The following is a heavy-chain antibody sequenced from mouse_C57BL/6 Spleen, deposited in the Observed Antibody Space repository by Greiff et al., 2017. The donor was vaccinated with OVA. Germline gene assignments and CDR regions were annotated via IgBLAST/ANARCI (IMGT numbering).Heavy chain of an antibody. CDR2: IDPSDSYT. CDR1: GYTFTSYW. Sequence: VKLQQPGAELVRPGTSVKLSCKASGYTFTSYWMHWVKQRPGQGLEWIGVIDPSDSYTNYNQKFKGKATLTVDTSSSTAYMQLSSLTSEDSAVYYCARAPYFDYWGQGTTLTVSS. V-gene: IGHV1-59*01. J-gene: IGHJ2*01. CDR3: ARAPYFDY.